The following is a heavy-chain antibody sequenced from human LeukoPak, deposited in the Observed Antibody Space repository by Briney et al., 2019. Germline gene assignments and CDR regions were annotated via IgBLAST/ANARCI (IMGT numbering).Heavy chain of an antibody. CDR1: GGSFIDYY. V-gene: IGHV4-34*01. CDR3: ARGFSH. J-gene: IGHJ4*02. CDR2: IDHSGST. D-gene: IGHD3-3*01. Sequence: PSETLSLTCAVYGGSFIDYYWSWLRQPPGKGLEWIGEIDHSGSTTYNPSLKSRVTISVDTSKNQFSLKPNSVTAADTAVYYCARGFSHWGQGTLVTVSS.